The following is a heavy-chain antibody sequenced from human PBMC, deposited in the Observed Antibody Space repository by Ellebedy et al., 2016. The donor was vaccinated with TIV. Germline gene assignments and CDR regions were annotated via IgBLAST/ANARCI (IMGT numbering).Heavy chain of an antibody. Sequence: SETLSLTCGVYGGSFSGYYWSWIRQPPGKGLEWIGEINHSGSTNCNPSLKSRVTISVDTSKNQFSLKLNSVTAADTAVYYCARSTSMEVFDYWGQGILVIVSS. CDR2: INHSGST. CDR1: GGSFSGYY. V-gene: IGHV4-34*01. J-gene: IGHJ4*02. D-gene: IGHD5-18*01. CDR3: ARSTSMEVFDY.